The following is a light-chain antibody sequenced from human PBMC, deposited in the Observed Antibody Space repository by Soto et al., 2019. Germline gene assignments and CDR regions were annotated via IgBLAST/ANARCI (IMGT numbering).Light chain of an antibody. J-gene: IGLJ2*01. CDR2: NYN. CDR1: SSNIGSNT. CDR3: AAWDVSLKNVL. V-gene: IGLV1-44*01. Sequence: QAVLTQPPSASGTPGQRVTLSCSGSSSNIGSNTVNWYQQFPGTAPKLLMYNYNQRPSGVPDRFSGSNSGTSASLAISGLQSEDEADYYCAAWDVSLKNVLFGGGTKLTVL.